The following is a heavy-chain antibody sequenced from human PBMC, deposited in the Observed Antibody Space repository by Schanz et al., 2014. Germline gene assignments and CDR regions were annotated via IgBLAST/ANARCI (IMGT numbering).Heavy chain of an antibody. J-gene: IGHJ4*02. D-gene: IGHD4-17*01. CDR2: IIPPLRQT. CDR3: ARIIDGDYLY. V-gene: IGHV1-69*04. CDR1: GATFNSYD. Sequence: QVRLVQSGAEVKKPGSSVKVSCKASGATFNSYDFGWVRQAPGQGFEWVGSIIPPLRQTRYAQKFEERVIITADTSTTTVYMDLASLTSDDTAVYFCARIIDGDYLYWGQGTLVTVSS.